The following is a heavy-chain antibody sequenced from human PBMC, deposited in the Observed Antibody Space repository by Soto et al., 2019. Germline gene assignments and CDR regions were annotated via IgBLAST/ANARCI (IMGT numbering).Heavy chain of an antibody. V-gene: IGHV3-30*03. CDR1: GFTFSSYG. Sequence: QVQLVESGGGVVQPGRSLRLSCAASGFTFSSYGMHWVRQAPGKGLEWVAVISYDGSNKYYADSVKGRFTISRDNSKNTLYLQMNSVRAEYTAVYYCARGATDAFDIWGQGTMVTVSS. D-gene: IGHD5-12*01. J-gene: IGHJ3*02. CDR2: ISYDGSNK. CDR3: ARGATDAFDI.